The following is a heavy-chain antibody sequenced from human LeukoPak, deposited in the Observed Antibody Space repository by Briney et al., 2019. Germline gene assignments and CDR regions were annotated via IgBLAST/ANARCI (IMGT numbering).Heavy chain of an antibody. CDR1: GYTFTGHY. V-gene: IGHV1-2*02. CDR3: ARWCCSSTSCYIDY. Sequence: ASVKVSCKASGYTFTGHYMHWVRQAPGQGLEWMGWINPNSGGANSAQKFQGRVTMTRDTSISSAYMELSRLRSDDTAVYYCARWCCSSTSCYIDYWGQGTLVTVSS. J-gene: IGHJ4*02. CDR2: INPNSGGA. D-gene: IGHD2-2*02.